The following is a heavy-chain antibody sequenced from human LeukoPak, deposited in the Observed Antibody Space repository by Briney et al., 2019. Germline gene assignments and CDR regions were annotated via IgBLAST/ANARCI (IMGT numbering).Heavy chain of an antibody. CDR2: VSGGSRTI. CDR1: GFNFGDYS. Sequence: TGGSLRLSCAASGFNFGDYSMNWVRQAPGKGLEWVSYVSGGSRTIVYADSVKGRFTISRDDVKNSVHLQMNSLRDEDTAVYYCARDSAWAFDIWGQGTMVTVSS. V-gene: IGHV3-48*02. CDR3: ARDSAWAFDI. J-gene: IGHJ3*02.